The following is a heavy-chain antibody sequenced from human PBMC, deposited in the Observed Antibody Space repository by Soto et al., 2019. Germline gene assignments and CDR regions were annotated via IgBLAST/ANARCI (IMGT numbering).Heavy chain of an antibody. CDR2: VSYDGSNK. CDR1: GFTFSSYG. CDR3: AKDSH. V-gene: IGHV3-30*18. Sequence: GGSLRLSCAASGFTFSSYGMHWVRQAPGKGLEWVAVVSYDGSNKYYADSVKGRFTISRDNSKNTLYLQMNSLRAEDTAVYYCAKDSHWGQGTLVTVSS. J-gene: IGHJ4*02.